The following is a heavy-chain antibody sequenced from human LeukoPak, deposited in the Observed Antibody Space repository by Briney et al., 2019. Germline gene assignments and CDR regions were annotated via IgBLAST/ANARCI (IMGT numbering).Heavy chain of an antibody. D-gene: IGHD3-10*01. CDR3: AKDPYYYGSGSYDGMDV. V-gene: IGHV3-30*02. CDR2: IRYDGSNK. J-gene: IGHJ6*02. CDR1: GFTFSSYG. Sequence: GGSLRLSCAASGFTFSSYGMHWVRQAPGKGLEWVAFIRYDGSNKYYADSVKGRFTISRDNSKNTLYLQMNSLRAEDTAVYYCAKDPYYYGSGSYDGMDVWGQGTTVTVSS.